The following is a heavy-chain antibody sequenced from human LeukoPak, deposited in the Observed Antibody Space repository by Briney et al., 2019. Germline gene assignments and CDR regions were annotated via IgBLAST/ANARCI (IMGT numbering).Heavy chain of an antibody. CDR3: ARVAAAGTSPCRD. D-gene: IGHD6-13*01. CDR2: ISAYNGNT. J-gene: IGHJ4*02. Sequence: ASVKVSCKASGYTFTSYGISWVRQAPGQGLEWMGWISAYNGNTNYAQKLRGRVTTTTDTSTSTAYMELRSLRSDDTAVYYCARVAAAGTSPCRDWGQGTLVTVSS. V-gene: IGHV1-18*04. CDR1: GYTFTSYG.